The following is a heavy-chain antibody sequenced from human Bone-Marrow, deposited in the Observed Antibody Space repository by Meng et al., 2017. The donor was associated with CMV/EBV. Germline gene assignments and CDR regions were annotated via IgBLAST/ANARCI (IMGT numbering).Heavy chain of an antibody. CDR1: GYTFHSYY. V-gene: IGHV1-46*02. D-gene: IGHD3-3*01. CDR2: INPSGGTT. J-gene: IGHJ4*02. CDR3: ARDRESGITIFGVAPWY. Sequence: ASVKVSCKASGYTFHSYYIHWVRQAPGQGLEWMGIINPSGGTTSYAQKFESRITMTRDTSTSTMYMELNGLRSEDTAVYYCARDRESGITIFGVAPWYWGQGTRVTGSS.